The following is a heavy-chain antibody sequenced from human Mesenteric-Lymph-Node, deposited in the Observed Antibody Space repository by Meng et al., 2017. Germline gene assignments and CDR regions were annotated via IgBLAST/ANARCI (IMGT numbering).Heavy chain of an antibody. J-gene: IGHJ4*02. CDR1: GFTFSSYA. V-gene: IGHV3-30*01. CDR3: ARDPLTMTVVGLDY. D-gene: IGHD3-22*01. CDR2: ISYDGSNK. Sequence: GGSLRLSCAASGFTFSSYAMHWVRQASGKGLEWVAVISYDGSNKYYADSVKGRFTISRDNSKNTLYLQMNSLRAEDTAVYYCARDPLTMTVVGLDYWGLGTLVTVSS.